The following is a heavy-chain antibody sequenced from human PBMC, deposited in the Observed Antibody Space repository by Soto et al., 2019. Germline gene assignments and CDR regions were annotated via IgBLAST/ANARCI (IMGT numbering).Heavy chain of an antibody. CDR3: TTGPGLGDGFDP. D-gene: IGHD2-15*01. J-gene: IGHJ5*02. V-gene: IGHV1-3*01. CDR1: GYIFTSRT. CDR2: INADNGHT. Sequence: QVQFVQSGAEVKKPGASVKVSCEASGYIFTSRTMHWLRQAPGQRLEWMGWINADNGHTKYSKKFQGRVTFTGYTSATTAYMELSRLTSEDTAVYYCTTGPGLGDGFDPWGQGTLITVS.